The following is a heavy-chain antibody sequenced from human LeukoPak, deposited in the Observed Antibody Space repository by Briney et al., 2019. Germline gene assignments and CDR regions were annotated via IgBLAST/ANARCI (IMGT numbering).Heavy chain of an antibody. J-gene: IGHJ4*02. Sequence: PSETLSLTCTVSGGSISSYYWSWIRQPPGKGLEWIGYIYYSGSTNYHPSLKSRVTISVDTSKNQFSLKLSSVTAADTAVYYCARHKIQLWSHIFDYWGQGTLVTVSS. CDR2: IYYSGST. CDR3: ARHKIQLWSHIFDY. V-gene: IGHV4-59*08. D-gene: IGHD5-18*01. CDR1: GGSISSYY.